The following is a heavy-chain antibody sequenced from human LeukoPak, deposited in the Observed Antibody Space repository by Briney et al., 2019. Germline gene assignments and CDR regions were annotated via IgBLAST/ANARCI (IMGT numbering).Heavy chain of an antibody. CDR3: ARRGYCSGGSCYRAYFDY. J-gene: IGHJ4*02. CDR2: INHSGST. V-gene: IGHV4-34*01. Sequence: PSETLSLTCAVSGGSFSGYYWSWIRQPPGKGLEWIGEINHSGSTNYNPSFKSRVTISVDTSKNQFSLKLSSVTAADTAVYYCARRGYCSGGSCYRAYFDYWGQGTLVTVSS. D-gene: IGHD2-15*01. CDR1: GGSFSGYY.